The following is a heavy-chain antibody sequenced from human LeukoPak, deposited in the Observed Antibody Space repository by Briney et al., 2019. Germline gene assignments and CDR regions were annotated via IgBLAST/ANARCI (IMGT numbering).Heavy chain of an antibody. CDR3: ARGLRHCDRTSCFQPLDC. J-gene: IGHJ4*02. D-gene: IGHD2-2*01. Sequence: PGGSLRLSCAASGFTVSSSYMTWVRQAPGKGLEWVSITYADGYTFYADSVKGRFTISRDSCKNTLCLQMNSLRAEDTAMYYCARGLRHCDRTSCFQPLDCWGQGTLVAVSS. CDR2: TYADGYT. V-gene: IGHV3-53*01. CDR1: GFTVSSSY.